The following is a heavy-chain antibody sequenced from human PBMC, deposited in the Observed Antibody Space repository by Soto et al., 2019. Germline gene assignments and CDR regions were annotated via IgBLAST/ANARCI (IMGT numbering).Heavy chain of an antibody. Sequence: PSETLSVTCTVSGGSISNYYWSWIRQPPGRGLEWIGHIFYSGSTNYNPALKSRVTISVDTSKSQFSLKLSSVTAADTAVYYCAKDSGYHYGYLRWFDPWGQGTLVTVSS. D-gene: IGHD5-18*01. CDR2: IFYSGST. J-gene: IGHJ5*02. V-gene: IGHV4-59*01. CDR1: GGSISNYY. CDR3: AKDSGYHYGYLRWFDP.